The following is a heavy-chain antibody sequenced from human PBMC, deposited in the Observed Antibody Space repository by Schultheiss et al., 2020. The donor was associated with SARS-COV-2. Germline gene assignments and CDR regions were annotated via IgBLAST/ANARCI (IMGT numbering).Heavy chain of an antibody. CDR2: IRSKANSYAT. D-gene: IGHD3-10*01. V-gene: IGHV3-73*01. Sequence: GGSLRLSCAASGFTFSGSAMHWVRQASGKGLEWVGRIRSKANSYATAYAASVKGRFTISRDDSKNTAYLQMNSLKTEDTAVYYCARARGVRDAFDIWGQGTMVTVSS. CDR3: ARARGVRDAFDI. CDR1: GFTFSGSA. J-gene: IGHJ3*02.